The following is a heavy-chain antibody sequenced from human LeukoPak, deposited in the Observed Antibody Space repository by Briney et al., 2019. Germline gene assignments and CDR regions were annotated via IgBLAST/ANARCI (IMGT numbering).Heavy chain of an antibody. D-gene: IGHD1-26*01. J-gene: IGHJ5*02. CDR3: ARSMVGATNWFDP. V-gene: IGHV4-59*01. CDR2: IYYSGST. Sequence: SETLSLTRTVSGGSISSYYWSWIRQPPGKGLEWIGYIYYSGSTNYNPSLKSRVTISVDTSKNQFSLKLSSVTAADTAVYYCARSMVGATNWFDPWGQGTLVTVSS. CDR1: GGSISSYY.